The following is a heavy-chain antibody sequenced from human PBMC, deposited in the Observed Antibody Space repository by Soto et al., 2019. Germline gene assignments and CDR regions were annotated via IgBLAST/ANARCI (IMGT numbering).Heavy chain of an antibody. V-gene: IGHV3-30-3*01. CDR2: ISYDGSNK. D-gene: IGHD6-13*01. J-gene: IGHJ6*02. Sequence: LRLSCAASGFTFSSYAMHWVRQAPGKGLEWVAVISYDGSNKYYADSVKGRFTISRDNSKNTLYLQMNSLRAEDTAVYYCARDSSPPYYYYGMDVWGQGXTVTVSS. CDR3: ARDSSPPYYYYGMDV. CDR1: GFTFSSYA.